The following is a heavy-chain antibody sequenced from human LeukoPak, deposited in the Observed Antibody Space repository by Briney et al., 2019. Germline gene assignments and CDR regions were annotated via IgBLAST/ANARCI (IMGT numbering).Heavy chain of an antibody. CDR3: ARETLWFGSNWFDP. D-gene: IGHD3-10*01. Sequence: GGSLRLSCPASGFTVSSNYMSWVRQAPGKGLEWVSVIYSGGSTYYADSVKGRFTISRDNSKNTLYLQMNSLRAEDTAVYYCARETLWFGSNWFDPWGQGTLVTVSS. J-gene: IGHJ5*02. V-gene: IGHV3-53*01. CDR1: GFTVSSNY. CDR2: IYSGGST.